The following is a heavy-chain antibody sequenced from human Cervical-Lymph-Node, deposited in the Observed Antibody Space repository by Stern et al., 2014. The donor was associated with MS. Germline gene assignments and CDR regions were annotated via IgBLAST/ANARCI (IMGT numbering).Heavy chain of an antibody. CDR2: ISSGGSYI. D-gene: IGHD4-23*01. V-gene: IGHV3-21*01. J-gene: IGHJ4*02. CDR1: GFTFSSYS. Sequence: EVQLVQSGGGLVKPGGSLRLSRAASGFTFSSYSMNWVRQAPGKGLEWVASISSGGSYIYYADSLKGRFTISRDNAKNSLYLQMNSLRAEDTAVYYCARGRGGNYRYYFDYWGQGTLVTVSS. CDR3: ARGRGGNYRYYFDY.